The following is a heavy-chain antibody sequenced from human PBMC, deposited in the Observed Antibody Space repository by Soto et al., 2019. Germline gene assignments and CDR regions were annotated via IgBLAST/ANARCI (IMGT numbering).Heavy chain of an antibody. V-gene: IGHV1-69*13. Sequence: GASVKVSCKASGGTFSSYAISWVRQAPGQGLEWMGGIIPIFGTANYAQKFQGRVTITADESTSTAYMELSSLRSEDTAVYYCASVSGLVSGASGWYFYAFDIWGQGTMVTVSS. CDR3: ASVSGLVSGASGWYFYAFDI. CDR2: IIPIFGTA. CDR1: GGTFSSYA. J-gene: IGHJ3*02. D-gene: IGHD6-19*01.